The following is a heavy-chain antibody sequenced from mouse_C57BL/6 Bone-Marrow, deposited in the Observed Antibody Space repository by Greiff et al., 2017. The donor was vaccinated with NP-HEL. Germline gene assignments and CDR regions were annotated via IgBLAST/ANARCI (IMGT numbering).Heavy chain of an antibody. CDR2: ISSGSSTI. CDR3: ARTPYYYGSGGFAY. Sequence: EVKLVESGGGLVKPGGSLKLSCAASGFTFSDYGMHWVRQAPEKGLEWVAYISSGSSTIYYADTVKGRFTISRDNAKNTLFLQMTSLRSEDTAMYYCARTPYYYGSGGFAYWGQGTLVTVSA. V-gene: IGHV5-17*01. CDR1: GFTFSDYG. D-gene: IGHD1-1*01. J-gene: IGHJ3*01.